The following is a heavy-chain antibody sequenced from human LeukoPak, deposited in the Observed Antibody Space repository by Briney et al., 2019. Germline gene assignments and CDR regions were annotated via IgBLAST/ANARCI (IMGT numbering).Heavy chain of an antibody. J-gene: IGHJ5*01. D-gene: IGHD1-26*01. CDR1: AFTFTNAW. V-gene: IGHV3-15*01. Sequence: GGSLRLSCAASAFTFTNAWMSWVRQAPGRGLEWVGRIKTKNEGGTTDYAAPVKGRFTISRDDSKKMLYLQMNSLKTEDTAVYYCTGEFDPWGQGTLVTVSS. CDR3: TGEFDP. CDR2: IKTKNEGGTT.